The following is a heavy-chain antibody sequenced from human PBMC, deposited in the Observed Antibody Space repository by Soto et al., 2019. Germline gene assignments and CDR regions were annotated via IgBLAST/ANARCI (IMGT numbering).Heavy chain of an antibody. D-gene: IGHD6-25*01. Sequence: QVQLVESGGGVVQPGRSLRLSCAASGFTFSNFAMHWVHQAPGKGLEWVAVISNDGSNKYYADSVKGRFTISRDNSKNTLYLQMNSLRAEDTAVYYCASQISSGYWGQGTLVTVSS. CDR3: ASQISSGY. V-gene: IGHV3-30*03. CDR1: GFTFSNFA. CDR2: ISNDGSNK. J-gene: IGHJ4*02.